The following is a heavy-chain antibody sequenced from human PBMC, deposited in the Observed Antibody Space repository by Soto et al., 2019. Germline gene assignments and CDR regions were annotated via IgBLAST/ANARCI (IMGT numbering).Heavy chain of an antibody. CDR2: ITSAATDI. V-gene: IGHV3-11*04. Sequence: GGSLRLSCAASGFTFSDYYMSWIRQAPGKGLEWVSYITSAATDIDYADSVKGRFTISRDNGKNSVYLQMNSLRGDDTAVYYCARDFGALGAFAWGQGTTVTVSS. CDR1: GFTFSDYY. J-gene: IGHJ6*02. CDR3: ARDFGALGAFA. D-gene: IGHD1-26*01.